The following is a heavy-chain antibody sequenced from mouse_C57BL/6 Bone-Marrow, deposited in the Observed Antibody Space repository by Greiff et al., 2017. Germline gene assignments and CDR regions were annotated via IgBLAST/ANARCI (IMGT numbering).Heavy chain of an antibody. Sequence: LVESGAELVKPGASVKISCKASGYAFSSYWMNWVKQRPGKGLEWIGQIYAGDGDTNYNGKFKGKATLTADKSSSTAYMQLSSLTSEDSAVYFCAREGTGTGYYFDYWGQGTTLTVSS. CDR3: AREGTGTGYYFDY. V-gene: IGHV1-80*01. CDR2: IYAGDGDT. J-gene: IGHJ2*01. CDR1: GYAFSSYW. D-gene: IGHD4-1*01.